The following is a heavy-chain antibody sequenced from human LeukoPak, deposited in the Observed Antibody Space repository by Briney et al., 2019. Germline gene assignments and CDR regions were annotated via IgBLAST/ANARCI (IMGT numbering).Heavy chain of an antibody. D-gene: IGHD1-1*01. V-gene: IGHV4-39*01. CDR2: IHYTGTT. Sequence: SETLSLTCTVSGGSISSIAYYWGWIRQPPGKGLEWIGSIHYTGTTYYNPSLKSRLTISVDTSKNQLSLRLSSVTAADTAVYYCATWRTAKTGFDYWGQGTLVTVSS. J-gene: IGHJ4*02. CDR3: ATWRTAKTGFDY. CDR1: GGSISSIAYY.